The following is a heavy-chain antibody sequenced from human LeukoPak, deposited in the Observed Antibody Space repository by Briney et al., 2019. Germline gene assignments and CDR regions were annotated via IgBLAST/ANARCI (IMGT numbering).Heavy chain of an antibody. J-gene: IGHJ4*02. CDR3: GRSGDFWSGSGVAY. CDR1: GFTFSSYA. Sequence: PGGSLRLSCAASGFTFSSYAMSWVRQAPGKGLEWVSSISGRGDTTYSADSVKGRFTISRDNAKNTLFLQMNSLRAEDTAVYYCGRSGDFWSGSGVAYWGQGTLVTVSS. V-gene: IGHV3-23*01. D-gene: IGHD3-3*01. CDR2: ISGRGDTT.